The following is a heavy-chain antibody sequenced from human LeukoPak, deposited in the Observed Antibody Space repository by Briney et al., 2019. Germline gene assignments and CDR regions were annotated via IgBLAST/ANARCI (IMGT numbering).Heavy chain of an antibody. CDR3: ARDDALGDNALDI. J-gene: IGHJ3*02. D-gene: IGHD3-16*01. CDR1: GFTFSGYG. Sequence: GGSLRLSCAASGFTFSGYGMHWVRQAPGKGLEWVAVILNDGSQEKYADSVKGRFTISRDNSKNTLFLQMNSLRAEDTAVYYCARDDALGDNALDIWGQGTMATVSS. V-gene: IGHV3-33*01. CDR2: ILNDGSQE.